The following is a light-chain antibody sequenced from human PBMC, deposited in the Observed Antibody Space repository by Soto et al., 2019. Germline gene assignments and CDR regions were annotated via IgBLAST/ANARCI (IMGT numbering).Light chain of an antibody. Sequence: QSALTQPRSVSGSPGQSVTISCTGTSSDVGGYNYVSWYQQHPGKALKLMIYDVSQRPSGVPDRFSGSKSGNTASLTISGLQAEDEADYYCCSYAGSYTFWVFGGGTKLTVL. CDR3: CSYAGSYTFWV. CDR1: SSDVGGYNY. V-gene: IGLV2-11*01. J-gene: IGLJ3*02. CDR2: DVS.